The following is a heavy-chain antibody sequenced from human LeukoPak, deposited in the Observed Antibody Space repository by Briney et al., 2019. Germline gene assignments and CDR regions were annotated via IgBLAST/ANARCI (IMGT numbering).Heavy chain of an antibody. J-gene: IGHJ4*02. CDR1: GFTFSSYA. V-gene: IGHV3-7*01. CDR3: MAESSSPWEGY. Sequence: PGRSLRLSCAASGFTFSSYAMHWVRQAPGKGLEWVTNIKEDGSVKNYVDSVKGRFTISRDNAKNSLYLQMNSLRAEDTAVYYCMAESSSPWEGYWGQGTLVTVSS. CDR2: IKEDGSVK. D-gene: IGHD6-6*01.